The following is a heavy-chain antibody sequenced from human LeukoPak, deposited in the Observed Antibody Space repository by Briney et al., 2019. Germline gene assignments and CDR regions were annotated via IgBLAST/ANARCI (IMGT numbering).Heavy chain of an antibody. CDR3: ARVHRGYSGYEVEYYFDY. V-gene: IGHV3-11*04. D-gene: IGHD5-12*01. Sequence: GGSLRLSCAASGFTFSDYYMSWIRQAPGKGLEWVSYISSSGSTIYYADSVKGRFTISRDNAKNSLYLQMNSLRAEDTAVYYCARVHRGYSGYEVEYYFDYWGQGTLVTVSS. CDR2: ISSSGSTI. CDR1: GFTFSDYY. J-gene: IGHJ4*02.